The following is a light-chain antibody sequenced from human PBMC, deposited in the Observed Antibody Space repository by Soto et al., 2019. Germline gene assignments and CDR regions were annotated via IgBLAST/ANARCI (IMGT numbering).Light chain of an antibody. CDR3: QQYNNCWT. CDR2: GAS. CDR1: QSVDSN. Sequence: EILMTQSRATLSVSPGERATLSCRASQSVDSNLAWYQQKPGQAPRLLIYGASTRATGISARFSGSGSGTEFSLNISRLQSEDFGVYYCQQYNNCWTFGQGTQVDIE. V-gene: IGKV3-15*01. J-gene: IGKJ1*01.